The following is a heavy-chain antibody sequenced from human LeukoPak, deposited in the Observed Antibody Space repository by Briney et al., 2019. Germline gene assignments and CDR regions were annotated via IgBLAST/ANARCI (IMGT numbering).Heavy chain of an antibody. V-gene: IGHV1-18*01. Sequence: ASVKVSCKASGYTFTSYGISWVRQAPGQGLEWMGWISAYNGNTNYAQKLQGRVTITADESTSTAYMELSSLRSEDTAVYYCARDPDIVVVPAAIRWGRFDPWGQGTLVTVSS. D-gene: IGHD2-2*01. CDR1: GYTFTSYG. CDR3: ARDPDIVVVPAAIRWGRFDP. CDR2: ISAYNGNT. J-gene: IGHJ5*02.